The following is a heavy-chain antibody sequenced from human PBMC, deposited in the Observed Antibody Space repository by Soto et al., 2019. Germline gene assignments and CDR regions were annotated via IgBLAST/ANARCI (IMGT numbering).Heavy chain of an antibody. CDR3: VSNTRYGPPDY. Sequence: GGSLSLSCAASGFTFSSYAMSWVRQAPGKGLAWVSGISVSGGSTYYADSVKGRFTICRDNSKNTLYLQMNSLSAEDRAVYYCVSNTRYGPPDYWRQGTLVTISS. D-gene: IGHD2-15*01. CDR1: GFTFSSYA. CDR2: ISVSGGST. J-gene: IGHJ4*02. V-gene: IGHV3-23*01.